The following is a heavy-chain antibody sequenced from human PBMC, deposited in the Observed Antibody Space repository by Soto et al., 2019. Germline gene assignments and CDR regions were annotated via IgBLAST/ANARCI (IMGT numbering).Heavy chain of an antibody. CDR3: ARQESTVTKFGY. D-gene: IGHD4-17*01. CDR1: GGSISSSSYY. J-gene: IGHJ4*02. Sequence: SETLSLTCTVSGGSISSSSYYWGWIRQPPGKGLEWIGSIYYSGSTYYNPSLKSRVTISVDTSKNQFSLKLSSVTAADTAVYYCARQESTVTKFGYWGQGTLVTVSS. CDR2: IYYSGST. V-gene: IGHV4-39*01.